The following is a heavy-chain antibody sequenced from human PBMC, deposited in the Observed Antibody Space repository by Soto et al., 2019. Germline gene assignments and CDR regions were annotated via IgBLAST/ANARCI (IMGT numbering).Heavy chain of an antibody. V-gene: IGHV4-59*08. J-gene: IGHJ4*02. CDR2: IHYSGST. CDR1: GGSISSYY. Sequence: QVQLQESGPGLVKPSETLSLTCTVSGGSISSYYWSWIRQPPGKGLDYIGYIHYSGSTNYNPSLKCLVTISLDTFKNPFSMKLSYWPAADAAVYFCARHGLGLDYWGQGTLVTVSS. D-gene: IGHD1-26*01. CDR3: ARHGLGLDY.